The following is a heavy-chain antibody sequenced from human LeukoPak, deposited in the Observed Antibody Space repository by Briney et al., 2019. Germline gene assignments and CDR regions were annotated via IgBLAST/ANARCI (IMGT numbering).Heavy chain of an antibody. D-gene: IGHD2-15*01. CDR3: SRQLIVVPAGGFDV. CDR2: IYYSGST. J-gene: IGHJ4*01. Sequence: PSETLTLSCAVSGGSISNNCMNWGCIRQPPGKGLEWLGSIYYSGSTYYNPSLKSRVTISVDTSKNQFSLKLSSVTAADTAVYYGSRQLIVVPAGGFDVWGQGTLVTVSS. V-gene: IGHV4-39*01. CDR1: GGSISNNCMN.